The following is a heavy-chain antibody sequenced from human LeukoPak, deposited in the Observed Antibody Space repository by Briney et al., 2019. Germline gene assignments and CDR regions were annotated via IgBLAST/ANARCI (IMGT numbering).Heavy chain of an antibody. Sequence: ASMKVSCKASGYTFTGYYMHWVRQAPGQGLEWMGWINPNSGGTNYAQKFQGRVTMTRDTSISTAYMELSRLRSDDTAVYYCARDRRICSSTSCYLDVWGQGTTVTVSS. CDR3: ARDRRICSSTSCYLDV. V-gene: IGHV1-2*02. CDR1: GYTFTGYY. CDR2: INPNSGGT. D-gene: IGHD2-2*01. J-gene: IGHJ6*02.